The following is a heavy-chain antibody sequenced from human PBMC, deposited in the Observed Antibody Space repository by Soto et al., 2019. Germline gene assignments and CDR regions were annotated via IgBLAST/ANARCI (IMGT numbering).Heavy chain of an antibody. CDR2: ISSSSSYI. Sequence: PGGSLRLSCAASGFTFSSYSMNWVRQAPGKGLEWVSSISSSSSYIYYADSVKGRFTISRDNAKNSLYLQMNSLRAEDTAVYYCAVISSSWSPENFDYWGQGTLVTVSS. V-gene: IGHV3-21*01. J-gene: IGHJ4*02. CDR3: AVISSSWSPENFDY. D-gene: IGHD6-13*01. CDR1: GFTFSSYS.